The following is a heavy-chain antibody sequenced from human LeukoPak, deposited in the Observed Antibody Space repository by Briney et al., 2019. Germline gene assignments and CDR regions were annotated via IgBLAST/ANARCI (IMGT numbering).Heavy chain of an antibody. J-gene: IGHJ6*03. CDR2: IYYSGST. CDR1: GGSISSSSYY. V-gene: IGHV4-39*01. Sequence: NASETLSLTCTVSGGSISSSSYYWGWIRQPPGKGLEWIGSIYYSGSTYYNPSLKSRVTISVDTSKNQFSLKLSSVTAADTAVYYCARGSPALVYYYYYYMDVWGKGTTGTVSS. D-gene: IGHD6-13*01. CDR3: ARGSPALVYYYYYYMDV.